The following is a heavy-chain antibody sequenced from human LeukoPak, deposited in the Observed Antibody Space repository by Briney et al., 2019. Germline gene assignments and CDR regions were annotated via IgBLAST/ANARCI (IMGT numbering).Heavy chain of an antibody. Sequence: GGSLRLSCAASGFTFNSHWMTWVRQAPGKGLEWVANIKQDGSVRYYVDSVKGRFTISRDNAKNSLFLQMNSLKVEDTAVYYCARDSLERPQGSSWFDPWGQGTLATVSS. D-gene: IGHD1-1*01. V-gene: IGHV3-7*03. CDR3: ARDSLERPQGSSWFDP. CDR1: GFTFNSHW. CDR2: IKQDGSVR. J-gene: IGHJ5*02.